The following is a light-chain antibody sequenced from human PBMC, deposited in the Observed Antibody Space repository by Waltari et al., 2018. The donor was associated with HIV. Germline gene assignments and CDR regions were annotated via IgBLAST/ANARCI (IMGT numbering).Light chain of an antibody. CDR3: RSYAYNSVLV. J-gene: IGLJ3*02. V-gene: IGLV2-14*01. CDR2: GVS. Sequence: HSALTQPASVSGSPGQSITISCTGTHRAIGGYDFVSWYQQHPGRAPKLMIYGVSDRPSGVSNRFSGSKSGNRASLTISGVQAEDEADYYCRSYAYNSVLVFGGGTKLTVL. CDR1: HRAIGGYDF.